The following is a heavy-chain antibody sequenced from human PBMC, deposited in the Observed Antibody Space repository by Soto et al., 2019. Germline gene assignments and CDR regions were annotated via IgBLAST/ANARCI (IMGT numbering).Heavy chain of an antibody. D-gene: IGHD2-15*01. CDR1: GYSFTSYD. J-gene: IGHJ3*02. Sequence: QVQIVQSGAEVNKPGASVKVSCRASGYSFTSYDVNWVRQATGQGLEWMGWMNPNSGKTAFAEKFQGRVTMTRDTPISTAYMELSGLTSEDTAVYYCARYPYTSYCSDGSCSYDAFDIWGQGTVVTVSS. CDR2: MNPNSGKT. CDR3: ARYPYTSYCSDGSCSYDAFDI. V-gene: IGHV1-8*01.